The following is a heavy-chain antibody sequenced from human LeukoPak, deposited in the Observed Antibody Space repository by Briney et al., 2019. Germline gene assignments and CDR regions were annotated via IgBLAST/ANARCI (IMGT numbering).Heavy chain of an antibody. J-gene: IGHJ4*02. Sequence: SETLSLICTVSGGSISSYYWSWIRQPAGKGLEWIGRIHTTGGTRYSPSLKSRITMSLDASKNQFTLKLSSVTAADTAVYYCARDLALGYCPSSSCSSPLFDYWGQGSLVTVSS. CDR3: ARDLALGYCPSSSCSSPLFDY. CDR2: IHTTGGT. CDR1: GGSISSYY. V-gene: IGHV4-4*07. D-gene: IGHD2-2*01.